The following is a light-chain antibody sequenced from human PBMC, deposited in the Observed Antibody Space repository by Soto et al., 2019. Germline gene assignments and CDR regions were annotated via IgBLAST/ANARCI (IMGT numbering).Light chain of an antibody. V-gene: IGLV1-40*01. J-gene: IGLJ2*01. Sequence: QSVLTQPPSVSGAPGQRVTISCTGSSSNIGAGYDVHWYKQLPGTAPKLLIYDNNNRPSGVPDRFSGSKSDTSASLAITGRQAEDEADYYCQSFDTSLSGFLVFGGGTKLTVL. CDR3: QSFDTSLSGFLV. CDR2: DNN. CDR1: SSNIGAGYD.